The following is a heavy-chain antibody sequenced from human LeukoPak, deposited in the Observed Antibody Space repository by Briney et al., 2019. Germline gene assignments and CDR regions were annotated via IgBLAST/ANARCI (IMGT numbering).Heavy chain of an antibody. D-gene: IGHD6-19*01. CDR3: ARVSSGAPYYFDY. CDR1: GYTFSNYY. V-gene: IGHV1-18*04. Sequence: ASVKVSCTASGYTFSNYYIHWVRQAPGQGLEWMGWISAYNGNTNYAQKLQGRVTMTTDTSTSTAYMELRSLRSDDTAVYYCARVSSGAPYYFDYWGQGTLVTVSS. J-gene: IGHJ4*02. CDR2: ISAYNGNT.